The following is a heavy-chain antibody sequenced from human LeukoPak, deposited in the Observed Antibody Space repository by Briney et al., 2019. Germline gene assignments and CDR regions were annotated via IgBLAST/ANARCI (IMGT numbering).Heavy chain of an antibody. Sequence: SETLSLTCAVSGYSISSGYYWGWIRQPPGKGLEWIGSIYHSGSTNYNPSLKSRVTISVDTSKNQFSLKLSSVTAADTAVYYCARVLTVNWLDPWGQGTLVTVSS. V-gene: IGHV4-38-2*01. J-gene: IGHJ5*02. CDR2: IYHSGST. CDR1: GYSISSGYY. D-gene: IGHD3-9*01. CDR3: ARVLTVNWLDP.